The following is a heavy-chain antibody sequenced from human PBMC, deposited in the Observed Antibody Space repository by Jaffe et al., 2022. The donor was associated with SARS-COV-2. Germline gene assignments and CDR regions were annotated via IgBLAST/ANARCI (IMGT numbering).Heavy chain of an antibody. CDR3: ARGRRSGGSCLASI. CDR1: GGSISSYY. V-gene: IGHV4-59*01. CDR2: IYYSGST. D-gene: IGHD2-15*01. Sequence: QVQLQESGPGLVKPSETLSLTCTVSGGSISSYYWSWIRQPPGKGLEWIGYIYYSGSTNYNPSLKSRVTISVDTSKNQFSLKLSSVTAADTAVYYCARGRRSGGSCLASIWGQGTMVTVSS. J-gene: IGHJ3*02.